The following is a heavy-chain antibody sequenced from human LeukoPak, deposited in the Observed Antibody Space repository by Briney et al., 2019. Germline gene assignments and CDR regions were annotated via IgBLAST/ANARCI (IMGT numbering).Heavy chain of an antibody. CDR3: ATRSTFGGPNGVDY. CDR1: GGSIGSSSYY. D-gene: IGHD3-16*01. Sequence: SETLSLTCTVSGGSIGSSSYYWGWIRQPPGKGLEWIGSIYYSGSTYYNPSLKSRVTISVDTSKNQFSLKLSSVTAADTAVYYCATRSTFGGPNGVDYWGQGTLVTVSS. J-gene: IGHJ4*02. CDR2: IYYSGST. V-gene: IGHV4-39*01.